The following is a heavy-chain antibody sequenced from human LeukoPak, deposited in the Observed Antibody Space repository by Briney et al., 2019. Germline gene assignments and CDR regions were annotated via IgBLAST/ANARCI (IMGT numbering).Heavy chain of an antibody. D-gene: IGHD6-13*01. CDR2: ISYDGSNK. Sequence: GGSLRLSCAASGFTFSSYAMHWVRQAPGKGLEWVAVISYDGSNKYYADSVKGRFTISRDNSKSTLYLQMNSLRAEDTAVYYCARDHAVAAAGIHQFDYWGQGTLVTVSS. CDR1: GFTFSSYA. CDR3: ARDHAVAAAGIHQFDY. V-gene: IGHV3-30-3*01. J-gene: IGHJ4*02.